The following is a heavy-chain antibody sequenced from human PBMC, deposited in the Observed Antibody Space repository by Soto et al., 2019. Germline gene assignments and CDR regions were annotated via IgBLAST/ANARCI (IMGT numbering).Heavy chain of an antibody. J-gene: IGHJ4*02. V-gene: IGHV4-4*02. D-gene: IGHD3-22*01. CDR3: ARDPSYDSSGYFDY. CDR1: GGSISSSNW. CDR2: IYHSGST. Sequence: PSETLSLTCAVSGGSISSSNWWSWVRQPPGKGLEWIGEIYHSGSTNYNPSLKSRVTISVDKSKNQFSLKLSSVTAADTAVYYCARDPSYDSSGYFDYWGQGTLVTVSS.